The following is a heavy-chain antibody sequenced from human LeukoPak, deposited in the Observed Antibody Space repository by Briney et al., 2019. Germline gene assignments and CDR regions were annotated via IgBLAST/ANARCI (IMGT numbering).Heavy chain of an antibody. Sequence: ASVKVSCKASGYTFTGYYMHWVRQAPGQGLEWMGWINPNSGGTNYAQKFQGRVTISVDTSKNQFSLKLNSVTAADAAVYYCARGQFYHDSTGYSDWGQGTLVTVSS. D-gene: IGHD3-22*01. CDR1: GYTFTGYY. V-gene: IGHV1-2*02. CDR2: INPNSGGT. CDR3: ARGQFYHDSTGYSD. J-gene: IGHJ1*01.